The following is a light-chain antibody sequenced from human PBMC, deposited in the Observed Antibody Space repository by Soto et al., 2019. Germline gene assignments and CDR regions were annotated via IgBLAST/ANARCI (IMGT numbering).Light chain of an antibody. Sequence: QSVLTQPASVSGSPGQSITISCTGTRSDIGTYKYVAWYQQHPGKAPKLIIYEVSNRPSGVSNRFSGSKSGNTASLTISGLQAEDEADFYCTAYTSSNTSVFGGGTKLTVL. CDR3: TAYTSSNTSV. J-gene: IGLJ3*02. CDR1: RSDIGTYKY. V-gene: IGLV2-14*01. CDR2: EVS.